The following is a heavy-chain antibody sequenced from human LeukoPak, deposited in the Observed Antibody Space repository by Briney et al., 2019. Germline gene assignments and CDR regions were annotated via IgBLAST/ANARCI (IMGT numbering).Heavy chain of an antibody. CDR2: INHSGST. J-gene: IGHJ4*02. Sequence: PSETLSLTCAVYGGSFSDYYWSWIRQPPGKGLEWIGEINHSGSTNYNPSLKSRVTISVDTSKNQFSLKLSSVTAADTAVYYCARIRGAHYGGKGVSDYWGQGTLVTVSS. D-gene: IGHD4-23*01. V-gene: IGHV4-34*01. CDR3: ARIRGAHYGGKGVSDY. CDR1: GGSFSDYY.